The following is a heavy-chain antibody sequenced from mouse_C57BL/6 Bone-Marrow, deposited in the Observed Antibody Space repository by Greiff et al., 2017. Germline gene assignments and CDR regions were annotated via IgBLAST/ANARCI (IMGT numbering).Heavy chain of an antibody. CDR2: IYPGDGDT. D-gene: IGHD2-4*01. CDR1: GYAFSSSW. V-gene: IGHV1-82*01. Sequence: QVQLKQSGPELVKPGASVKISCKASGYAFSSSWMNWVKQRPGKGLEWIGRIYPGDGDTNYNGKFKGKDTRTADKSSSTAYMQLSSLTSEDSAVYVCARGYYDNERAMDYWGQGTSVTVSS. J-gene: IGHJ4*01. CDR3: ARGYYDNERAMDY.